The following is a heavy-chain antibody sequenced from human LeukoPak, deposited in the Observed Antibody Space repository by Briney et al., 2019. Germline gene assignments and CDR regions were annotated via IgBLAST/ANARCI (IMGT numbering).Heavy chain of an antibody. V-gene: IGHV1-69*04. D-gene: IGHD5-18*01. CDR2: IIPILGIA. CDR3: ARDSASYSRYGMDV. J-gene: IGHJ6*02. CDR1: GGTFSSYA. Sequence: SVKVSCKASGGTFSSYAISWVRQAPGQGLEWMGRIIPILGIANYAQKFQGRVTITADKSTSTAYMELSSLRSKDTAVYYCARDSASYSRYGMDVWGQGTTVTVSS.